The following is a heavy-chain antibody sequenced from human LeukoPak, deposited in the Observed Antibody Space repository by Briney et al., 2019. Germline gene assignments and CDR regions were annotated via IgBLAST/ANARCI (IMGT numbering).Heavy chain of an antibody. CDR1: GGSISSYY. D-gene: IGHD3-22*01. V-gene: IGHV4-59*01. CDR2: IYYSGST. J-gene: IGHJ5*02. Sequence: PSETLSLTCTVSGGSISSYYWSWIRQPPGKGLEWIGYIYYSGSTNYNPSLKSRVTISVDTSKNQFSLKLSSVTAADTAVYYCARARKYYYDSSAWFDPWGQGTLVTVSS. CDR3: ARARKYYYDSSAWFDP.